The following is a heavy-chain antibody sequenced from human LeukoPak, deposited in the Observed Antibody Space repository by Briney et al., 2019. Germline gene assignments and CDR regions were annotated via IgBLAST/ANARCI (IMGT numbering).Heavy chain of an antibody. D-gene: IGHD3-22*01. CDR3: AAVKTYYYDTSGYYFPLNAFDI. V-gene: IGHV1-69*06. CDR2: IIPIFGTA. Sequence: SVKVSCKASGGTFSSYAISWVRQAPGQGLEWMGGIIPIFGTANYAQKFQGRVTMTEDTSTDTAYMELSSLRSEDTAVYYCAAVKTYYYDTSGYYFPLNAFDIWGQGTMVTVSS. CDR1: GGTFSSYA. J-gene: IGHJ3*02.